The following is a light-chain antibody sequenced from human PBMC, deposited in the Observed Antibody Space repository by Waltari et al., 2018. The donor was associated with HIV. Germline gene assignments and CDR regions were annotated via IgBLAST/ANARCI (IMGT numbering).Light chain of an antibody. Sequence: DIQMTQSPSSLSASVGDTVTITFRASANIATYLNWYHHKSGAAPKLLIYGASSLQNAVPSRFSGSGFGTHFSLTITSLQADDFGTYYCQQSYITPCAFGQGTKLEV. J-gene: IGKJ2*01. CDR1: ANIATY. CDR2: GAS. CDR3: QQSYITPCA. V-gene: IGKV1-39*01.